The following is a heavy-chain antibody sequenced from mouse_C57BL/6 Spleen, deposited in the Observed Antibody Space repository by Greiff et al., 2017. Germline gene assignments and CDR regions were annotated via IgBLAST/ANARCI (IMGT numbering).Heavy chain of an antibody. J-gene: IGHJ3*01. CDR3: TTGGNPAWFAY. D-gene: IGHD2-1*01. Sequence: EVQLQQSGAELVRPGASVKLFCTASGFNIKDDYMHWVKQRPEQGLEWIGWIDPENGDTEYASKFQGKATITADTSSNTAYLQLSSLTSEDTAVYYCTTGGNPAWFAYWGQGTLVTVSA. CDR1: GFNIKDDY. V-gene: IGHV14-4*01. CDR2: IDPENGDT.